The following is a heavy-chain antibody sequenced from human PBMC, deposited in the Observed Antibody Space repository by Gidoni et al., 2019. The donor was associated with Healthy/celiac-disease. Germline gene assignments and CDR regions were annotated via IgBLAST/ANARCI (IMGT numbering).Heavy chain of an antibody. V-gene: IGHV3-30*18. CDR1: IYGSYG. Sequence: IYGSYGMHWVRQAPGKGLEWVAVISYDGSNKYYADSVKGRFTISRDNSKNTLYLQRNSLRAEDTAVYYCAKDFSGVRFLEWLLPYFDYWGQGTLVTVSS. CDR2: ISYDGSNK. CDR3: AKDFSGVRFLEWLLPYFDY. D-gene: IGHD3-3*01. J-gene: IGHJ4*02.